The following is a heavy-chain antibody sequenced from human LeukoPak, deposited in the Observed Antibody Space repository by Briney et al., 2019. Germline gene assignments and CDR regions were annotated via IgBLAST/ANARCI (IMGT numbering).Heavy chain of an antibody. Sequence: ASVKVSCKASGYTFTSYYMHWVRQAPGQGLEWMGWINPNSGGTNYAQKFQGRVTMTRDTSISTAYMELSRLRSDDTAVYYCASAWAVGAPTDYWGQGTLVTVSS. J-gene: IGHJ4*02. V-gene: IGHV1-2*02. CDR1: GYTFTSYY. D-gene: IGHD1-26*01. CDR3: ASAWAVGAPTDY. CDR2: INPNSGGT.